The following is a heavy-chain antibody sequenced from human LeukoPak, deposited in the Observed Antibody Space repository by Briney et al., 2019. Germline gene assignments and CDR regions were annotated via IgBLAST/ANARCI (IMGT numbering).Heavy chain of an antibody. CDR1: GGSFSGYY. CDR2: INHSGST. Sequence: PSETLSLTCAVYGGSFSGYYWSWIRQPPGKGLEWIGEINHSGSTNYNPSLKRRVTISVDTSKNQFSLKLSSVTAADTAVYYCARRIRYSPYYDFWSGSYDAFDIWGQGTMVTVSS. V-gene: IGHV4-34*01. J-gene: IGHJ3*02. CDR3: ARRIRYSPYYDFWSGSYDAFDI. D-gene: IGHD3-3*01.